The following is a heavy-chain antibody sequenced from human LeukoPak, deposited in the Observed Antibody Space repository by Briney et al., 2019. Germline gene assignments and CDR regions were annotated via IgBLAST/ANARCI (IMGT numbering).Heavy chain of an antibody. Sequence: GGSLRLSCAASGFTFRHYWMTWVRQAPGRGLEWVANIRQDGSEKDYVDSVKGRFTISKDNAKNSLYLQMNSLRAEDTAVYYCARDYIWGSDRYTDYWGQGTLVTVSS. CDR1: GFTFRHYW. CDR3: ARDYIWGSDRYTDY. CDR2: IRQDGSEK. D-gene: IGHD3-16*02. J-gene: IGHJ4*02. V-gene: IGHV3-7*05.